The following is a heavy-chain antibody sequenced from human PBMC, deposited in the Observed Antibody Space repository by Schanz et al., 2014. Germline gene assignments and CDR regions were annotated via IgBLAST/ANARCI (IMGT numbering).Heavy chain of an antibody. CDR1: GYTFTSYG. Sequence: QGQLVQSGAEVKKPGASAKVSCKASGYTFTSYGITWVRQAPGQGLEWMGWISAYNGHTTYAQKFQGRLIMTTDTSTTTVYMELRGLRSDDTAVYYCARETTIITGGAFDVWGQGTMVTVSS. J-gene: IGHJ3*01. CDR3: ARETTIITGGAFDV. V-gene: IGHV1-18*01. CDR2: ISAYNGHT. D-gene: IGHD3-9*01.